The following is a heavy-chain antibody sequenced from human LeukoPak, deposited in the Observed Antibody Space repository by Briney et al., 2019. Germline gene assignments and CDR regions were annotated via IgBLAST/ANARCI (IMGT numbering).Heavy chain of an antibody. CDR3: ASHYDSSGPYSWFDP. CDR1: GGTFSSYA. J-gene: IGHJ5*02. D-gene: IGHD3-22*01. V-gene: IGHV1-69*05. CDR2: IIPIFGTA. Sequence: SVKVSCKASGGTFSSYAISWVRQAPGQGLEWMGGIIPIFGTASYAQKFQGRVTITTDESTSTAYMELSSLRSEDTAVYYCASHYDSSGPYSWFDPWGQGTLVTVSS.